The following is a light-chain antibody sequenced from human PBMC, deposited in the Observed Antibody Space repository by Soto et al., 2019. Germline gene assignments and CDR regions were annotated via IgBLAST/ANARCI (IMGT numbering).Light chain of an antibody. CDR1: QSVSSR. V-gene: IGKV3-15*01. Sequence: IVMTQSPATVSVSPGERATLSCRASQSVSSRLAWYQQKPGQAPRLLLYDASTRATGVPGRFSGSGSGTEFTLTISSLQSEDFAVYYCQEYNNWPPWTFGQGTKVEIK. CDR2: DAS. CDR3: QEYNNWPPWT. J-gene: IGKJ1*01.